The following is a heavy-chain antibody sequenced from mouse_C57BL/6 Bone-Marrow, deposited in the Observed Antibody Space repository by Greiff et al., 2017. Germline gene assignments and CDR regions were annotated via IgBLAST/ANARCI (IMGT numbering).Heavy chain of an antibody. CDR3: ARPYYSNYWYFDV. Sequence: QVQLQQTGAELVKPGASVKMSCTASGYTFTSYWITWVKQRPGQGLEWIGDIYPGSGSTNYNEKFKSKATLTVDTSSSTAYMTISSLTSEDSAVYYCARPYYSNYWYFDVWGTGTTVTVSS. V-gene: IGHV1-55*01. CDR2: IYPGSGST. J-gene: IGHJ1*03. CDR1: GYTFTSYW. D-gene: IGHD2-5*01.